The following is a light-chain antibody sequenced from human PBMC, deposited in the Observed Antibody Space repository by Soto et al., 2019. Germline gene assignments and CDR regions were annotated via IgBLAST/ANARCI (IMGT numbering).Light chain of an antibody. V-gene: IGLV2-18*01. J-gene: IGLJ1*01. CDR3: TLYTSSSTYD. CDR1: SSDVGSYNR. Sequence: QSALTQPPSVSGSPGQSVTISCTGTSSDVGSYNRVSWYQQPPGTAPKLMIYEVSNRPSGVPDRFSGSKSGNTAPLTISGLQAEDGADYYCTLYTSSSTYDFGSGTKLTVL. CDR2: EVS.